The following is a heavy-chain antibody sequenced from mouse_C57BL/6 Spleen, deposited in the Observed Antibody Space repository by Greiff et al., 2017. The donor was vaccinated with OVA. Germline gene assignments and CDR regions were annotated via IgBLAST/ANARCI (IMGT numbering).Heavy chain of an antibody. V-gene: IGHV1-64*01. CDR2: IHPNSGST. J-gene: IGHJ3*01. CDR1: GYTFTSYW. CDR3: AREDYGNHQAWFAY. Sequence: QVQLQQPGAELVKPGASVKLSCKASGYTFTSYWMHWVKQRPGQGLEWIGMIHPNSGSTNYNEKFKSKATLTVDKSSSTAYMQLSSRTSEDSAVYYCAREDYGNHQAWFAYWGQGTLVTVSA. D-gene: IGHD2-1*01.